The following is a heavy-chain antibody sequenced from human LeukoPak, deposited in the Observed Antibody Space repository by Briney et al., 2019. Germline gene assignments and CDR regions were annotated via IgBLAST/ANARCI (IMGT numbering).Heavy chain of an antibody. CDR2: IIPIFGTA. Sequence: ASVKVSCKASGGTFSSYAISWVRQAPGQGLEWMGGIIPIFGTANYAQKFQGRVTLTRDTSTSTVYMELSSLRSEDTAVYYCARDQRSLDYWGQGTLVTVSS. CDR3: ARDQRSLDY. J-gene: IGHJ4*02. V-gene: IGHV1-69*05. CDR1: GGTFSSYA.